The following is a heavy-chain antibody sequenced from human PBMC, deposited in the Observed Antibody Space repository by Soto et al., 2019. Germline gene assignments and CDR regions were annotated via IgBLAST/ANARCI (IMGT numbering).Heavy chain of an antibody. CDR3: VRCYCSVGSCYACWHFDL. V-gene: IGHV1-18*01. J-gene: IGHJ2*01. Sequence: QVQLVQSGGEVKKPGASVKVSCQASGYTFSDYAISWVRQAPGQGLEWMGWISASTRNTDQAQNFKGRVIMTLDTSTNTAYMELGSLRSDDTAVYYCVRCYCSVGSCYACWHFDLWGRGTLVTVSS. D-gene: IGHD2-15*01. CDR1: GYTFSDYA. CDR2: ISASTRNT.